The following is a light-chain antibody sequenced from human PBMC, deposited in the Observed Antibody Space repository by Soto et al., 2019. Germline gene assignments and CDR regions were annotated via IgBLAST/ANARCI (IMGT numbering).Light chain of an antibody. Sequence: EIVLTQSPGTLSLSPGERATLSCRASQTVIRNYLAWHQQKPGLAPRLLIYDASSRPAGIPDRFSGSGSGTDFTLTITRVEPEDFAVYYCQQYARTPLTFGGGTKVDIK. CDR1: QTVIRNY. J-gene: IGKJ4*01. V-gene: IGKV3D-20*01. CDR3: QQYARTPLT. CDR2: DAS.